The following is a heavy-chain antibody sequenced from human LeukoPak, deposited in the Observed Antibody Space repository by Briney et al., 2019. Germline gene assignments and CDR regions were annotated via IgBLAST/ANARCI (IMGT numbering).Heavy chain of an antibody. Sequence: SETLSLTCTVSGGSISSGSYYWSWIRQPAGKGLEWIGRIYTSGSTNYNPSLKSRVTISVDTSKNQFSLKLSSVIAADTAVYYCARGGSLYYDSSGYLDYWGQGTLVTVSS. CDR1: GGSISSGSYY. D-gene: IGHD3-22*01. CDR2: IYTSGST. V-gene: IGHV4-61*02. CDR3: ARGGSLYYDSSGYLDY. J-gene: IGHJ4*02.